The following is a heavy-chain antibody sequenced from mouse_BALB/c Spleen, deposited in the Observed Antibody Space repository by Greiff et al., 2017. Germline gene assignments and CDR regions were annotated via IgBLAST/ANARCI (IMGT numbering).Heavy chain of an antibody. CDR3: ARGGNYVGYAIDY. V-gene: IGHV1-14*01. Sequence: VQLQQSGPELVKPGASVKMSCKASGYTFTSYVMHWVKQKPGQGLEWIGYINPYNDGTKYNEKFKGKATLTSDKSSSTAYMELSSLTSEDSAVYNCARGGNYVGYAIDYWGQGTSVTVSA. CDR1: GYTFTSYV. CDR2: INPYNDGT. J-gene: IGHJ4*01. D-gene: IGHD2-1*01.